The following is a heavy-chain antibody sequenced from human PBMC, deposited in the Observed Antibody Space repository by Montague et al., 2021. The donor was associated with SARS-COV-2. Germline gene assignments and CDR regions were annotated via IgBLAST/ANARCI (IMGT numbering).Heavy chain of an antibody. CDR2: TYYRSKWYN. CDR3: ARAYCGGDCYFYWYFDL. Sequence: CAISGDSVSSNIATWNWIRQSPSRGLERLGRTYYRSKWYNDYAVSVKSRMIINPDTSNNRISLQLNSVIPEDTAVYYCARAYCGGDCYFYWYFDLWGRGTLVTVSS. CDR1: GDSVSSNIAT. D-gene: IGHD2-21*02. V-gene: IGHV6-1*01. J-gene: IGHJ2*01.